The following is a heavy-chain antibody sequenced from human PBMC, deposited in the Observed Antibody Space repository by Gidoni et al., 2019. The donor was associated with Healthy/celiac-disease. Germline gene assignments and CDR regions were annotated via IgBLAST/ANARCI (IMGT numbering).Heavy chain of an antibody. CDR1: GGTFSSYT. V-gene: IGHV1-69*02. CDR3: ARHPWYYFDY. D-gene: IGHD2-8*02. J-gene: IGHJ4*02. CDR2: IIPILGIA. Sequence: QVQLVQSGAEVKKPGYSVKVACKASGGTFSSYTISWVRQAPGHGLEWMGSIIPILGIANYAQKFQGRVTITADKSTRTAYMELSSLRSEDTAVYYCARHPWYYFDYWGQGTLFTVSS.